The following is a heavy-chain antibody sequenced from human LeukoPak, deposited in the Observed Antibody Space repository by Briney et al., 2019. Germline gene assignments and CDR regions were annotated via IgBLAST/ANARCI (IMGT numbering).Heavy chain of an antibody. CDR1: GFTFGSYS. V-gene: IGHV3-13*01. J-gene: IGHJ4*02. CDR2: IGTAGDT. D-gene: IGHD3/OR15-3a*01. Sequence: PGGSLRLSCAASGFTFGSYSMHWVRQATGKGLEWVSAIGTAGDTYYPGSVKGRFTISRENAKNSLYLQMNSLRAGDTAVYYCARALVGTGLDYWGQGTLVTVSS. CDR3: ARALVGTGLDY.